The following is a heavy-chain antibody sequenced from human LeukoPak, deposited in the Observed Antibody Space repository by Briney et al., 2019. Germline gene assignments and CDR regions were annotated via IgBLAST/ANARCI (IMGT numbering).Heavy chain of an antibody. D-gene: IGHD6-19*01. CDR3: ARRYSSGWLDS. Sequence: PSQTLSLTCTVSGGSIRSGYYWSWIRQHPVKGLELIGYIYYSGSTYYNPSLKSRVTISVDTSKNQFSLKLSSVTAADTAVYYCARRYSSGWLDSWGQGTLVTVSS. CDR1: GGSIRSGYY. CDR2: IYYSGST. J-gene: IGHJ4*02. V-gene: IGHV4-31*03.